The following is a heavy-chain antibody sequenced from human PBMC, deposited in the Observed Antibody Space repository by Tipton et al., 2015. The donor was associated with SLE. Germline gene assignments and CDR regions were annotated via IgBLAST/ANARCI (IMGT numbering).Heavy chain of an antibody. CDR3: ARDPNGGYGSFDY. CDR2: IYYSGSS. D-gene: IGHD7-27*01. Sequence: GLVKPSETLSLTRAVSGGSISSSSYYWGWIRQPPGKGLEWIGRIYYSGSSYYNPSLKSRVTISVDTSKNQFSLKLSSVTAADTAVYYCARDPNGGYGSFDYWGLGVLVTVSS. V-gene: IGHV4-39*07. CDR1: GGSISSSSYY. J-gene: IGHJ4*02.